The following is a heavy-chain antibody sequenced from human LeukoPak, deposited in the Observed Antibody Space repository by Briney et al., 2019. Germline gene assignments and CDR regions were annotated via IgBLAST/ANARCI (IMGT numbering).Heavy chain of an antibody. D-gene: IGHD6-6*01. CDR2: INHSGST. CDR1: GGSFSGYY. J-gene: IGHJ4*02. V-gene: IGHV4-34*01. Sequence: PSETLSLTCAVYGGSFSGYYWSWIRQPPGKGLEWIGEINHSGSTNYNPSLKSRVTISVDTSNNQFSLKLISVTAADTSVYYCARGLWYSSSSNWGQGTLVTVSS. CDR3: ARGLWYSSSSN.